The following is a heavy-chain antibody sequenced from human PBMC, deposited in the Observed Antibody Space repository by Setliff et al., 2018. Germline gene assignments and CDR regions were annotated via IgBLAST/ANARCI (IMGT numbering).Heavy chain of an antibody. CDR3: ARHGGTCNVYNWFDP. CDR1: GGSFTDHF. CDR2: INHSGST. J-gene: IGHJ5*02. D-gene: IGHD2-15*01. V-gene: IGHV4-34*01. Sequence: SETLSLTCAVYGGSFTDHFWSWIRQPPGKGLEWIGEINHSGSTNYNPSLKSRVSISVDASKNQFSLKLTSVTAADTAVYYCARHGGTCNVYNWFDPWGQGILVTVSS.